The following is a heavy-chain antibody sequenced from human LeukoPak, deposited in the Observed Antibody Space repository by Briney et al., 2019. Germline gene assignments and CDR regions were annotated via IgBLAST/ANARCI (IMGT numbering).Heavy chain of an antibody. Sequence: SETLSLTRIVSGGSLSSYYWSWMRQPPGKGVERMGYIYYSGSINYNPSRKSRVTISVDTSKNQFSLKLSSVTAADTAVYYCARGSRTFGVVVVVATAGDAFDIWGQGTMVTVSS. D-gene: IGHD2-15*01. J-gene: IGHJ3*02. CDR3: ARGSRTFGVVVVVATAGDAFDI. CDR2: IYYSGSI. V-gene: IGHV4-59*01. CDR1: GGSLSSYY.